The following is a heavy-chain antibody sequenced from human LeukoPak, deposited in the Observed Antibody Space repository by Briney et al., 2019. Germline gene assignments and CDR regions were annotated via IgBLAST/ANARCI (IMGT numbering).Heavy chain of an antibody. CDR3: ARDVVAILTYYYYGMDV. Sequence: ASVKVSCKASGYTFTSYGIGWVRQAPGQGLEWMGWISAYNGNTNYAQKLQGRVTMTTDTSTSTAYMELRSLRSDDTAVFYCARDVVAILTYYYYGMDVWGQGTTVTVSS. D-gene: IGHD2-2*01. CDR1: GYTFTSYG. V-gene: IGHV1-18*01. J-gene: IGHJ6*02. CDR2: ISAYNGNT.